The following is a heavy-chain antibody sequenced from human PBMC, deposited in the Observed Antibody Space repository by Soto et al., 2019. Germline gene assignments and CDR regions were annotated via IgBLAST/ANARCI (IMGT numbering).Heavy chain of an antibody. J-gene: IGHJ4*02. Sequence: QVQLQESGPGLVKPSETLSLTYTVSGGSVSSGSYYWSWIRQPPGKGLEWIGYIYYSGSTNYNPSLKSRVTISVDTSKNQFSLKLSSVTAADTAVYYCARDTFIAYFDYWGQGTLVTVSS. CDR1: GGSVSSGSYY. V-gene: IGHV4-61*01. CDR3: ARDTFIAYFDY. D-gene: IGHD3-16*02. CDR2: IYYSGST.